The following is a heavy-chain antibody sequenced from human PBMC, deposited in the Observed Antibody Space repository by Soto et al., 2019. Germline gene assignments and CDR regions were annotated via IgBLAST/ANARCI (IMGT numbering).Heavy chain of an antibody. D-gene: IGHD6-13*01. CDR3: ACSSPSNAFDN. V-gene: IGHV6-1*01. J-gene: IGHJ3*02. CDR1: GDSVSSNSVT. Sequence: PSQTLSLTCVISGDSVSSNSVTWNWVRQSPSRGLEWLGRTYYRSKWHNDYAVSVRSRITINPDTSENQFSLHLSSVTPEHTAVYFCACSSPSNAFDNLGEGIMVTVSS. CDR2: TYYRSKWHN.